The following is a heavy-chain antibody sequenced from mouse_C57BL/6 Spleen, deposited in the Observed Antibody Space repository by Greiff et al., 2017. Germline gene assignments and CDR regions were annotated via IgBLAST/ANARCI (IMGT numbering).Heavy chain of an antibody. CDR3: ARGGFTTVPYWYFDV. Sequence: VQLKQSGPELVKPGDSVKISCTASGYSFTGYFMNWVMQSHGKSLEWIGRINPYNGDTFYNQKFKGKATLTVDKSSSTAHMELRSLTSEDSAVYYCARGGFTTVPYWYFDVWGTGTTVTVSS. J-gene: IGHJ1*03. D-gene: IGHD1-1*01. CDR2: INPYNGDT. V-gene: IGHV1-20*01. CDR1: GYSFTGYF.